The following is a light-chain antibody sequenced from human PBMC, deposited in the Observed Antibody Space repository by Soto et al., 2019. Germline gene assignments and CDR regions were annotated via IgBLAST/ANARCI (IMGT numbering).Light chain of an antibody. CDR2: EVN. Sequence: QSALTQPASVSGSPGQSITISCTGTNSDVGKYNAVSWYQQHPGKAPKFIIYEVNKRPSGVSDRFSGSKPDNTASLTLSGLQAEDEADYYCCSYTSSGSVVFGGGTKLTVL. J-gene: IGLJ2*01. CDR1: NSDVGKYNA. V-gene: IGLV2-23*02. CDR3: CSYTSSGSVV.